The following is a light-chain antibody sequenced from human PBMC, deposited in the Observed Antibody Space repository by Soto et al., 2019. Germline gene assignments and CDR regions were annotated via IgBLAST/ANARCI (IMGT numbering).Light chain of an antibody. CDR2: DVT. CDR1: SSDVGRYKL. Sequence: QSALTQPASVSGSPGQSITISCTETSSDVGRYKLVSWYQQHPGKAPKLMIYDVTNRPSGVSNRFSGSKSGNTASLTISGLQSEDEADHYCSSYTTSTTLIFGGGTKVTVL. J-gene: IGLJ2*01. V-gene: IGLV2-14*03. CDR3: SSYTTSTTLI.